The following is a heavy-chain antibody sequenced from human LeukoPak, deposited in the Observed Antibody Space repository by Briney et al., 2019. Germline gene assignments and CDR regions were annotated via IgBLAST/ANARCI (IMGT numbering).Heavy chain of an antibody. CDR3: ARFPHRAYCSGGSCYYYGMDV. CDR1: GYTFTGYY. D-gene: IGHD2-15*01. Sequence: ASVKASCKASGYTFTGYYMHWVRQAPGQGLEWMGWINPNSGGTNYAQKFQGRVTMTRDTSISTAYMELSRLRSDDTAVYYCARFPHRAYCSGGSCYYYGMDVWGQGTTVTVSS. V-gene: IGHV1-2*02. J-gene: IGHJ6*02. CDR2: INPNSGGT.